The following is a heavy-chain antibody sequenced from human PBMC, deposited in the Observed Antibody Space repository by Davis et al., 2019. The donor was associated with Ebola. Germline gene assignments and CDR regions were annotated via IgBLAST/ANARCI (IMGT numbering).Heavy chain of an antibody. CDR3: ARQKDVLLWFGELLYNWFDP. Sequence: SETLSLTCAVSGGSISSSNWWSWVRQPPGKGLEWIGEIYHSGSTNYNPSLKSRVTISVDKSKNQFSLKLSSVTAADTAVYYCARQKDVLLWFGELLYNWFDPWGQGTLVTVSS. CDR2: IYHSGST. D-gene: IGHD3-10*01. V-gene: IGHV4-4*02. J-gene: IGHJ5*02. CDR1: GGSISSSNW.